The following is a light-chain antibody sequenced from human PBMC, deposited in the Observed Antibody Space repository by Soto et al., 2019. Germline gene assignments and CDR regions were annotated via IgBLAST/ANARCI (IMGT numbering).Light chain of an antibody. Sequence: DIQMTQSPSSLSASVGDRVTITCRARQNIGVYLNWYQKKPGKAPKLLIHAASSLHSGVPSTFSGSGSGTDFASTISSLQPEDFATYYCHQTAANPWTFAQGTNVDIQ. CDR2: AAS. CDR3: HQTAANPWT. CDR1: QNIGVY. J-gene: IGKJ1*01. V-gene: IGKV1-39*01.